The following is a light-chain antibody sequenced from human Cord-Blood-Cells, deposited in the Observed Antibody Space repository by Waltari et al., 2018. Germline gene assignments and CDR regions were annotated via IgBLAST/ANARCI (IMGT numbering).Light chain of an antibody. CDR3: QQYYSTPYT. Sequence: DIVMTQSPDPLAVSLGERAPINCKSSQGVLYSSNNKNYLAWYQQKPGQPPKLLIYWASTRESGVPDRFSGSGSGTDFTLTISSLQAEDVAVYYCQQYYSTPYTFGQGTKLEIK. CDR1: QGVLYSSNNKNY. V-gene: IGKV4-1*01. J-gene: IGKJ2*01. CDR2: WAS.